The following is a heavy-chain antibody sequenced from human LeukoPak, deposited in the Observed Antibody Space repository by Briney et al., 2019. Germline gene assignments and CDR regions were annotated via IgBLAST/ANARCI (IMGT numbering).Heavy chain of an antibody. J-gene: IGHJ4*01. D-gene: IGHD3-22*01. CDR3: AKDDSSGRTPYFDY. CDR1: GFTFSRYA. Sequence: QPGGSLRLSCAASGFTFSRYAMSWVRQAPGKGLEWVSAISGSGGSTYYADSAKGRFTISRDNSKNTLYLQMNSLRAEDTAVYYCAKDDSSGRTPYFDYWGQGTLVTVSS. V-gene: IGHV3-23*01. CDR2: ISGSGGST.